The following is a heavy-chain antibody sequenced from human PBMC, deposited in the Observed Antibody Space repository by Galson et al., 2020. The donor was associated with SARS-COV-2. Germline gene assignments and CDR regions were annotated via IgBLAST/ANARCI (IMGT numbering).Heavy chain of an antibody. V-gene: IGHV4-31*03. Sequence: SETLSLTCTVSGGSISSGGYYWSWIRQHPGKGLEWIGYIYYSGSTYYNPSLKSRVTISVDTSKNQFSLKLSSVTAADTAVYYCARALGRITIWGVVIIVYVDYWGKRSLVIVSS. CDR2: IYYSGST. CDR1: GGSISSGGYY. D-gene: IGHD3-3*01. CDR3: ARALGRITIWGVVIIVYVDY. J-gene: IGHJ4*02.